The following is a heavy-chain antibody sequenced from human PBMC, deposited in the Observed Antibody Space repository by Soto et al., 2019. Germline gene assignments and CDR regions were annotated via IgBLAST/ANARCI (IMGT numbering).Heavy chain of an antibody. CDR2: IFAYGGNT. CDR3: ARDLRVRGVIMTLDYDVRVV. V-gene: IGHV1-18*01. D-gene: IGHD3-10*01. J-gene: IGHJ6*02. Sequence: QGLEWMGTIFAYGGNTNYAQKFQGRVTMTIDTSTSTVYMELRSLRSDDTAVYYCARDLRVRGVIMTLDYDVRVVCGQGSTV.